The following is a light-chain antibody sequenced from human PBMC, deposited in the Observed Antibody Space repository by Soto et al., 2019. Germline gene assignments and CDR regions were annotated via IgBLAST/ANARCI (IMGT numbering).Light chain of an antibody. CDR2: AAS. CDR1: QGISTY. J-gene: IGKJ4*01. V-gene: IGKV1-9*01. Sequence: DIQMTQSPSSLSASVGDRVTITCRASQGISTYLAWYQQKPGKAPKLLISAASTLQSGVPSRFSGSGSGTEFTLTISSLQPYDFATYYCQLLNNYVLTFGGGTKVDIK. CDR3: QLLNNYVLT.